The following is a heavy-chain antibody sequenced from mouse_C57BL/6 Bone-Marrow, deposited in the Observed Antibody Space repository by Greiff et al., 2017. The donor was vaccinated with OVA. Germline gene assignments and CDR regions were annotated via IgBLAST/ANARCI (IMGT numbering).Heavy chain of an antibody. CDR1: GYTFTSYD. D-gene: IGHD1-1*01. CDR2: IYPRVGST. J-gene: IGHJ3*01. V-gene: IGHV1-85*01. Sequence: VQLQESGPELVKPGASVKLSCEASGYTFTSYDINWVKQRPGQGLEWIGWIYPRVGSTKYNEKFKGKATLTVDTSSSTAYMELHSLTSEDSAVYFCARHYYGSRWFAYWGQGTLVTVSA. CDR3: ARHYYGSRWFAY.